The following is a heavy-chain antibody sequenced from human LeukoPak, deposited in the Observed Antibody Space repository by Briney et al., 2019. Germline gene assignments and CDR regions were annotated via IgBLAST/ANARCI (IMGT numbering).Heavy chain of an antibody. J-gene: IGHJ3*02. CDR1: GYTFTGYY. D-gene: IGHD6-19*01. CDR3: ARGQIAVAGPPYDAFDI. CDR2: INPNSGGT. V-gene: IGHV1-2*06. Sequence: ASVKVSCTASGYTFTGYYMHWVRQAPGQGLEWMGRINPNSGGTNYAQKFQGRVTMTRDTSISTAYMELSRLRSDDAAVYYCARGQIAVAGPPYDAFDIWGQGTMVTVSS.